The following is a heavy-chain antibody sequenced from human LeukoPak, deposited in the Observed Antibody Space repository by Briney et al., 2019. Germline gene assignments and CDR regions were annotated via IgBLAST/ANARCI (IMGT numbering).Heavy chain of an antibody. D-gene: IGHD2-2*01. CDR3: ASGFCCSTSCHPPGY. J-gene: IGHJ4*02. Sequence: GGSLRLSCAASGFTVSSNYMSWVRQAPGKGLEWVSVIYSGGSTYYADSVKGRFTISRDNSKNTLYLQMNSLRAEDTAVYYCASGFCCSTSCHPPGYWGQGTLVTVSS. CDR1: GFTVSSNY. CDR2: IYSGGST. V-gene: IGHV3-66*01.